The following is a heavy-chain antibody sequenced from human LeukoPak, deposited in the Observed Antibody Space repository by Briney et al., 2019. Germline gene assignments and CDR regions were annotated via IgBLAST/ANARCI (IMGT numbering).Heavy chain of an antibody. CDR1: GFTVSSNY. J-gene: IGHJ5*02. CDR3: AREYYDILTGFYWFDP. D-gene: IGHD3-9*01. CDR2: IYSGGST. Sequence: GGSLSLSCAASGFTVSSNYMSWVRQAPGKGLEWVSVIYSGGSTYYADSVKGRFTISRDNSKNTLYLQMNSLRAEDTAVYYCAREYYDILTGFYWFDPWGQGTLVTVSS. V-gene: IGHV3-66*02.